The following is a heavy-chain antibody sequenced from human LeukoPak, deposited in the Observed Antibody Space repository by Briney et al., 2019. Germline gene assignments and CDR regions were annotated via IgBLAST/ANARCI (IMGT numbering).Heavy chain of an antibody. CDR3: ARGDCSGGSCFSY. Sequence: GSSVKVSCKASGGTFSSYAISWVRQAPGQGLEWMGRIIPILGTANYAQKFQGRVTITTDESTSTAYMELSSLRSEDTAVYYCARGDCSGGSCFSYWGQGTLVTVSS. CDR2: IIPILGTA. D-gene: IGHD2-15*01. CDR1: GGTFSSYA. J-gene: IGHJ4*02. V-gene: IGHV1-69*11.